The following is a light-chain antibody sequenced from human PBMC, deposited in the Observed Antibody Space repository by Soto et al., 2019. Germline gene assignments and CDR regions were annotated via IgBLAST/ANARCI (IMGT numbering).Light chain of an antibody. V-gene: IGLV1-40*01. CDR1: SSNIGAGND. CDR3: QSYDSSLRGYV. CDR2: ANS. Sequence: QSVLTQPPSVSGAPGQRVTISCTGSSSNIGAGNDVNWYQQLPGTAPKLLIYANSNRPSGVPDRVSGSKSGTTASLAITGLQAEVEADYYCQSYDSSLRGYVFGTGTKPPS. J-gene: IGLJ1*01.